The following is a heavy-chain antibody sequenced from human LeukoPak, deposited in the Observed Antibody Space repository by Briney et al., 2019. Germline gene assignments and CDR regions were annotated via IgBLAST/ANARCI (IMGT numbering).Heavy chain of an antibody. J-gene: IGHJ3*02. Sequence: PSETLSLTCAVYGGSFSGYYWSWIRQPPGKGLEWIGEINHSGSTNYNPSLKSRVTMSVDTSKNQFSLKLSSVTAADTAVYYCARDRPIDRNYGKNDAFDIWGQGTMVTVSS. CDR1: GGSFSGYY. CDR3: ARDRPIDRNYGKNDAFDI. V-gene: IGHV4-34*01. CDR2: INHSGST. D-gene: IGHD1-14*01.